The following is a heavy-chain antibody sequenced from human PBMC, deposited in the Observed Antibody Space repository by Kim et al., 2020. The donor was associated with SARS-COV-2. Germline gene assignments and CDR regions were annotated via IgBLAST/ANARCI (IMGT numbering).Heavy chain of an antibody. CDR2: TSSSGSTI. CDR1: GFTFSDYY. J-gene: IGHJ6*02. V-gene: IGHV3-11*01. D-gene: IGHD1-26*01. CDR3: ARVRGGAGPFYYYYYGMVV. Sequence: GGSLRLSCAASGFTFSDYYMSWIRQAPGKGLEWVSYTSSSGSTIYYADSVKGRFTISRDNAKNSLYLQMNSLRAEDTSVYYCARVRGGAGPFYYYYYGMVVWGQGTTVTVSS.